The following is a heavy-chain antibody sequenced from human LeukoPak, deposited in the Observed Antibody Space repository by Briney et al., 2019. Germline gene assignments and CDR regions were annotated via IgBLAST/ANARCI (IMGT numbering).Heavy chain of an antibody. CDR2: ISAYNGNT. Sequence: ASVKVSCKASGYTFTSYGISWVRQAPGQGLEWMGWISAYNGNTNYAQKLQGRVTMTTDTSTSTAYMELRSLRSDDTAVYYCARAGRRWLQFLADFDHWGQGTLVTVSS. J-gene: IGHJ4*02. CDR3: ARAGRRWLQFLADFDH. V-gene: IGHV1-18*01. CDR1: GYTFTSYG. D-gene: IGHD5-24*01.